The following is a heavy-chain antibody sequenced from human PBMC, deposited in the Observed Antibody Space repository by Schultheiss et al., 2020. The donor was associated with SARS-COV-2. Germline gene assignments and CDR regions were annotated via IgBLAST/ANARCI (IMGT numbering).Heavy chain of an antibody. CDR1: GFTFSSYG. Sequence: GGSLRLSCAASGFTFSSYGMHWVRQAPGKGLEWVSSISSSSSYIYYADSVKGRFTISRDNSKNTLYLQMNSLRAEDTAVYYCAKEGWDVVVTAPPDYWGQGTLVTVSS. V-gene: IGHV3-21*04. D-gene: IGHD2-21*02. CDR2: ISSSSSYI. CDR3: AKEGWDVVVTAPPDY. J-gene: IGHJ4*02.